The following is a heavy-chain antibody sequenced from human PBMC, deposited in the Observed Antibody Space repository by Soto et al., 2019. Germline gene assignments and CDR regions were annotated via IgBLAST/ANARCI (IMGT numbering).Heavy chain of an antibody. J-gene: IGHJ4*02. CDR2: FWYDASGQ. CDR1: GFTFTSYT. Sequence: VQLVESGGGVVQPGGSLRLSCATSGFTFTSYTMHWVRQAPGKGLEWVATFWYDASGQKYADSVKGRFTISRNPSRSTLYLHMDSLRAEDTALYYCAFGSWNQYYFDYWGQAILVTVSS. D-gene: IGHD6-13*01. V-gene: IGHV3-33*01. CDR3: AFGSWNQYYFDY.